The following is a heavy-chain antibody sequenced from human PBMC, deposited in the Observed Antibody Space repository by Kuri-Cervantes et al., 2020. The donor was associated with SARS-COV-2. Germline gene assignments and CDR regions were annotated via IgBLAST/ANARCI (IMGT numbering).Heavy chain of an antibody. CDR2: INVSGAT. Sequence: SETLSLTCTVSGGSISSYYRSWIRQPPGKGLEWIGRINVSGATNYSPSLKSRITMSVDTSKNQFSLKLSPVTAADTAVYYCARLRTTLSRTGWFDPWGQGTPVNVAS. CDR1: GGSISSYY. CDR3: ARLRTTLSRTGWFDP. D-gene: IGHD1-1*01. V-gene: IGHV4-4*07. J-gene: IGHJ5*02.